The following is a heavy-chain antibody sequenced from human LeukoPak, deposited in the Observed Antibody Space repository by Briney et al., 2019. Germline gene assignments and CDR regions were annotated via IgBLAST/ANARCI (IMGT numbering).Heavy chain of an antibody. CDR3: ARGWMMVRGVAYYYYGIDV. J-gene: IGHJ6*01. CDR2: INHSGCT. Sequence: PSETLSLTRALYGGSLRVYYWSGIPHPPPRGWKGRGEINHSGCTNYNPSLKSQVTISRDTFKNQFSLKLSSVTAADTAVYYCARGWMMVRGVAYYYYGIDVWGKASTVTVYS. D-gene: IGHD3-10*01. CDR1: GGSLRVYY. V-gene: IGHV4-34*01.